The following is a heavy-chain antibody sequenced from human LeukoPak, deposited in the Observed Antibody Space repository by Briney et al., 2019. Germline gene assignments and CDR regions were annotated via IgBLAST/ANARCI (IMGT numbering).Heavy chain of an antibody. CDR1: GYTFTSYA. Sequence: ASVKVSCKASGYTFTSYAMHWVRQAPGQRLEWMGWINAGNGNTKYSQKFQGRVTITRDTSASTAYMELSSLRSEDTAVYYCARDWRMVRGVIGNYWGQGTLVTVSS. CDR3: ARDWRMVRGVIGNY. CDR2: INAGNGNT. D-gene: IGHD3-10*01. J-gene: IGHJ4*02. V-gene: IGHV1-3*01.